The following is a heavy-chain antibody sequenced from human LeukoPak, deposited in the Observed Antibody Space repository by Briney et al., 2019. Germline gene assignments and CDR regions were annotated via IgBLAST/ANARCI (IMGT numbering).Heavy chain of an antibody. CDR1: GGSISSSSYY. Sequence: PSETLSLTCTVSGGSISSSSYYWGWIRQPPGKGLEWIGSIYYSGSTYYNPSLKNRVTISVDTSKNQFSLKLSSVTAADTAVYYCARQAQLWRPRMDVWGKGTTVTVSS. D-gene: IGHD5-18*01. CDR2: IYYSGST. J-gene: IGHJ6*04. CDR3: ARQAQLWRPRMDV. V-gene: IGHV4-39*01.